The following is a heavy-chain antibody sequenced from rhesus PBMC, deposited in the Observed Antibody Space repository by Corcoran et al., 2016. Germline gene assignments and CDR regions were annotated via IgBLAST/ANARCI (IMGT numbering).Heavy chain of an antibody. Sequence: QLQLQESGPGLVKPSETLSVTCAVSGGSISSSYWSWIRQAPGKGLEWIGYIYGSGSSTNYNPSLTSRVTLSVDTSKNQLSLKLSSVTTADTAVYYCARGYSYSYWGQGVLVTVSS. V-gene: IGHV4-169*01. CDR3: ARGYSYSY. CDR2: IYGSGSST. D-gene: IGHD5-36*02. J-gene: IGHJ4*01. CDR1: GGSISSSY.